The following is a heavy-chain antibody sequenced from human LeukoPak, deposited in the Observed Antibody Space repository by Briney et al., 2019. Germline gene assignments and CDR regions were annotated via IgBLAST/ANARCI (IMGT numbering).Heavy chain of an antibody. D-gene: IGHD6-19*01. CDR3: ATYDSGWYNY. V-gene: IGHV3-23*01. Sequence: PGGSLRLSCAASGFTFSSYAMYWVRQAPGKGLEWVSGIFGSGGSTHYADSVKGRFTISRDNSKNTLYLQMNSLRAEDTAVYYCATYDSGWYNYWGQGTLVTVSS. J-gene: IGHJ4*02. CDR1: GFTFSSYA. CDR2: IFGSGGST.